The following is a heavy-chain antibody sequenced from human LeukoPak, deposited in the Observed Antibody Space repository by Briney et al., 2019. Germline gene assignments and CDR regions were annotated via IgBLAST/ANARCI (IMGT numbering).Heavy chain of an antibody. CDR3: ASWQMTTVTTLAFDI. CDR2: IIPIFGTA. Sequence: SVKVSCKASGGTFNSYAISWVRQAPGQGLEWMGGIIPIFGTANYAQKFQGRVTITADKSTSTAYMELSSLRSEDTAVYYCASWQMTTVTTLAFDIWGQGTMVTVSS. J-gene: IGHJ3*02. CDR1: GGTFNSYA. V-gene: IGHV1-69*06. D-gene: IGHD4-17*01.